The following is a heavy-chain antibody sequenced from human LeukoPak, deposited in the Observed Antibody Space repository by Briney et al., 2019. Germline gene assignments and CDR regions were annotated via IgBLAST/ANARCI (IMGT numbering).Heavy chain of an antibody. Sequence: GASVKVSCKASGYTFTGYYMHRVRQAPGQGLEWMGWINPNSGGTNYAQKFQGRVTMTRDTSISTAYMELSRLTSDDTAVYYCARDLGIVVVPGAFDIWGQGTMVTVSS. D-gene: IGHD2-2*03. J-gene: IGHJ3*02. CDR1: GYTFTGYY. CDR2: INPNSGGT. CDR3: ARDLGIVVVPGAFDI. V-gene: IGHV1-2*02.